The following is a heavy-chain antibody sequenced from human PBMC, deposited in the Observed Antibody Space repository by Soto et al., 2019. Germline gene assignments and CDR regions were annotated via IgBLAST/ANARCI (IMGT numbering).Heavy chain of an antibody. V-gene: IGHV4-34*01. J-gene: IGHJ4*02. CDR3: ARDKITGLFDY. CDR1: GGSFSGYY. CDR2: INHSGST. Sequence: QVQLQQWGAGLLKPSETLSLTCAVYGGSFSGYYWTWIRQPPGTGLEWIGEINHSGSTNYNPSLTSRVTISVDTSKSQFSRKLTSVTAADTAVYYCARDKITGLFDYWGQGTLVTVSS. D-gene: IGHD2-8*02.